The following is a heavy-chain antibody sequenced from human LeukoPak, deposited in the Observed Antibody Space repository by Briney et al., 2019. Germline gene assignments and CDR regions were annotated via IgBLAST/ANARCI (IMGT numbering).Heavy chain of an antibody. Sequence: SETLSLTCAVYGGSFSGYYWSWIRQPPGKGLEWIGEINHSGSTNYNPSLKSRVTISVDTSKNQFSLKLSSVTAADTAVYYCAVDIVVVPAARGLGYWSQGTLVTVSS. V-gene: IGHV4-34*01. D-gene: IGHD2-2*01. J-gene: IGHJ4*02. CDR2: INHSGST. CDR3: AVDIVVVPAARGLGY. CDR1: GGSFSGYY.